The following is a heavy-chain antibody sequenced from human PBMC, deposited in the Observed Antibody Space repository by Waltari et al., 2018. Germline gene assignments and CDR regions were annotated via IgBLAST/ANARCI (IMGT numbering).Heavy chain of an antibody. CDR3: ARDATDLMVRGAIDY. Sequence: QVQLQESGPGLVKPSEPLSLTCTVSGGSISSHYWSWIRQPAGKGLEWIGRIDTSASTTYDPSLKSRVTIAADNSKTQFSLKPSSGTAADTAVYYCARDATDLMVRGAIDYWGQGTLVTVSS. CDR1: GGSISSHY. D-gene: IGHD3-10*01. J-gene: IGHJ4*02. CDR2: IDTSAST. V-gene: IGHV4-4*07.